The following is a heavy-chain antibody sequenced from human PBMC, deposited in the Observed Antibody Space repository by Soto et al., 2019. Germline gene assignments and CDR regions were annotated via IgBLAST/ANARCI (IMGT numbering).Heavy chain of an antibody. CDR3: AKVLFGELKNYMDV. CDR1: GFTFSSYA. V-gene: IGHV3-23*01. CDR2: ISGSGGST. Sequence: GGSLRLSCAASGFTFSSYAMSWVRQAPGKGLEWVSAISGSGGSTYYADSVKGRFTISRDNSKNTLYLQMNSLRAEDTAVYYCAKVLFGELKNYMDVWGKGTTVTVSS. D-gene: IGHD3-10*02. J-gene: IGHJ6*03.